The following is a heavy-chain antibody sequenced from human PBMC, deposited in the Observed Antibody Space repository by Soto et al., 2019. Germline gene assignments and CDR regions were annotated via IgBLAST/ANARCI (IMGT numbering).Heavy chain of an antibody. V-gene: IGHV3-23*01. CDR3: AHPRGYGVFDAYDI. Sequence: EGQLLDSGGGLVQPGVSLRLSCAASGFTFSTYAMNWVRQAPGKGLEWISAISASGEYTAYADSVKGRFTISRDNSVSALYLQMNSLRIDDTAVYYCAHPRGYGVFDAYDIWGQGTMVTVSS. J-gene: IGHJ3*02. D-gene: IGHD4-17*01. CDR2: ISASGEYT. CDR1: GFTFSTYA.